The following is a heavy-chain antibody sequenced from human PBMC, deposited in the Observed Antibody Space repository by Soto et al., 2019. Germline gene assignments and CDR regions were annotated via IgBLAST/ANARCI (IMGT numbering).Heavy chain of an antibody. J-gene: IGHJ4*02. Sequence: SVKVSCKASGGTFGSHGIAWVRQAPGQGLEWMGGFIAMLGAPTYAKKVQGRATITADESLTSSYLELRSLRSEDTAMYFCARGAMANFDYWGQGTVVTVSS. CDR2: FIAMLGAP. D-gene: IGHD5-18*01. CDR3: ARGAMANFDY. V-gene: IGHV1-69*13. CDR1: GGTFGSHG.